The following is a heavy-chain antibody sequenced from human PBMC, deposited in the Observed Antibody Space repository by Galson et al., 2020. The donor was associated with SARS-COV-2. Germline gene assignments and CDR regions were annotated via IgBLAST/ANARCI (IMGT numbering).Heavy chain of an antibody. J-gene: IGHJ4*02. CDR3: ARGGSKGYRGFAS. V-gene: IGHV3-7*03. Sequence: GGSLRLSCAASGFTFSSYWMNWVRQVPGKGLEWVANIKQDGSEKYYVDSVRGRFTISRDNATNSLYLQMNNLRVGDTAIYYCARGGSKGYRGFASWGQGILVTVSS. D-gene: IGHD2-15*01. CDR1: GFTFSSYW. CDR2: IKQDGSEK.